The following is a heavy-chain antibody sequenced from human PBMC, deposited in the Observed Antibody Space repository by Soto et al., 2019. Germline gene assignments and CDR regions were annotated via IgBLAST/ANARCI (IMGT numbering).Heavy chain of an antibody. V-gene: IGHV4-34*01. CDR2: INHSGST. CDR1: GVSFSGYY. Sequence: SETLSLTCAVYGVSFSGYYWSWIRQPPGKGLEWIGEINHSGSTNYNPSLKSRVTISVDTSKNQFSLKLSSVTAADTAVYYCARTKGSGSNYYYYYYGMDVWGQGTTVTVS. J-gene: IGHJ6*02. CDR3: ARTKGSGSNYYYYYYGMDV. D-gene: IGHD3-10*01.